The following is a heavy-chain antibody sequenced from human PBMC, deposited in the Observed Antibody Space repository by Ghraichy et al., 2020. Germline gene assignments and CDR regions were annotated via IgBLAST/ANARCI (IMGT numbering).Heavy chain of an antibody. V-gene: IGHV4-31*03. J-gene: IGHJ4*02. CDR1: GGSISSGGYY. D-gene: IGHD5-18*01. CDR2: IYYSGST. Sequence: SQTLSLTCTVSGGSISSGGYYWSWIRQHPGKGLEWIGYIYYSGSTYYNPSLKSRVTISVDTSKNQFSLKLSSVTAADTAVYYCARFIQLWLFVDYWGQGTLVTVSS. CDR3: ARFIQLWLFVDY.